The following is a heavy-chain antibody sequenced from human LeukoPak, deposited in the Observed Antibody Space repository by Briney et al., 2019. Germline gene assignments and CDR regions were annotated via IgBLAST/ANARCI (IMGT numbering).Heavy chain of an antibody. J-gene: IGHJ4*02. D-gene: IGHD3-9*01. V-gene: IGHV3-33*01. CDR3: ARGLRYFDWPYFDY. Sequence: GGSLRLSCAASGFTFSSYGMHWVRQAPGKGLEWVAVIWYDGSNKYYADSVKGRFTISRDNSKSTLYLQMNSLRAEDTAVYYCARGLRYFDWPYFDYWGQGTLVTVSS. CDR1: GFTFSSYG. CDR2: IWYDGSNK.